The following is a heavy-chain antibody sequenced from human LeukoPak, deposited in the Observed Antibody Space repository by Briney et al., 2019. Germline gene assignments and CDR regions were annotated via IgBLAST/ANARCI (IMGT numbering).Heavy chain of an antibody. CDR1: GFTFSDYY. CDR2: ISSSGSTI. V-gene: IGHV3-11*01. Sequence: PGGSLRLSCAASGFTFSDYYMSWIRQAPGKGLEWVSYISSSGSTIYYADSVNGRFTISRDNAKNSLYLQMNSLRAEDTAVYYCARDIGPADYDILTGDYWGQGTLVTVSS. D-gene: IGHD3-9*01. CDR3: ARDIGPADYDILTGDY. J-gene: IGHJ4*02.